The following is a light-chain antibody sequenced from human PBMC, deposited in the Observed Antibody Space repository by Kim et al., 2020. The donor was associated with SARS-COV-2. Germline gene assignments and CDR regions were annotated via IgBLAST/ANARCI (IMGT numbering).Light chain of an antibody. Sequence: PGERVTLSCRASQSVSSSYLTWYQQKPGQAPRLLIYGASTRATGIPARFSGSGSVTDFTLTISSLQPEDFAVYYCQQDYNLPPLTFGGGTKVDIK. CDR2: GAS. J-gene: IGKJ4*01. CDR3: QQDYNLPPLT. CDR1: QSVSSSY. V-gene: IGKV3D-7*01.